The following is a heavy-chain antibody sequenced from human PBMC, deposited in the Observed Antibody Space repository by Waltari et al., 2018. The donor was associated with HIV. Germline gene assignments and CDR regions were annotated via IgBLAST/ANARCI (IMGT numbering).Heavy chain of an antibody. D-gene: IGHD3-22*01. CDR1: DGSIDRSSYY. J-gene: IGHJ4*02. Sequence: QLQLQESGPGLVKPSETLSLTCTVSDGSIDRSSYYWGWIRQPPGKGREWIGSIYYSGSPDVNPSLKSRVTISVDTSNNRFSLKLSSVTAADTAVYYCARHVGGYDSSGYFPYYFDYWGQGALVTVSS. V-gene: IGHV4-39*01. CDR3: ARHVGGYDSSGYFPYYFDY. CDR2: IYYSGSP.